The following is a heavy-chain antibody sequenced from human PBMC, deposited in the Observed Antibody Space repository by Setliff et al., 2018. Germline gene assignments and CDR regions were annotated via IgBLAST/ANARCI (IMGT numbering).Heavy chain of an antibody. CDR1: GFTFSGYY. D-gene: IGHD3-22*01. Sequence: GGSLRLSCAASGFTFSGYYMQWVRQAPGKGLEWVSYISGNSHIIHYADSVKGRFTISRDNSKNTLYLHMNSLRVEDTAVYSCAKWGGSLDSIGYYLGPFDHWGQGTLVTVSS. CDR3: AKWGGSLDSIGYYLGPFDH. V-gene: IGHV3-48*01. J-gene: IGHJ4*02. CDR2: ISGNSHII.